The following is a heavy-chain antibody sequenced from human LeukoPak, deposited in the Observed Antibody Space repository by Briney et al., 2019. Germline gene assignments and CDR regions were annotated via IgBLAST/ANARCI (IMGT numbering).Heavy chain of an antibody. Sequence: SVKVSCKASGGTFSSYAISWVRQAPGQGLERMGGIIPIFGTANYAQKFQGRVTITTDESTSTAYMELSSLRSEDTAVYYCARRPRDGSSFDYWGQGTLVTVSS. V-gene: IGHV1-69*05. J-gene: IGHJ4*02. D-gene: IGHD5-24*01. CDR1: GGTFSSYA. CDR2: IIPIFGTA. CDR3: ARRPRDGSSFDY.